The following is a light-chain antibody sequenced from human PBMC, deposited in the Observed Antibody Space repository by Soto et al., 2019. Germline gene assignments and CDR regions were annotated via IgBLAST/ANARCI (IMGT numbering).Light chain of an antibody. CDR3: QQYNKWPPT. CDR1: QSVSNN. V-gene: IGKV3-15*01. J-gene: IGKJ1*01. CDR2: GAS. Sequence: EIVLTQSPGTPSLSPGERATLSCRASQSVSNNYLAWYQQKPGQAPRLLIYGASTRDTGIPARFSGSGSGTEFTLTISSLQSEDFAVYHCQQYNKWPPTFGQGTKVDIK.